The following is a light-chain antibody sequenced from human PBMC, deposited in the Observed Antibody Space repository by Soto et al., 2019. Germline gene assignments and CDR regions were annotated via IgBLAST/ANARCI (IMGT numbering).Light chain of an antibody. J-gene: IGLJ3*02. Sequence: QSVLTQPPSASGTPGQRVTISCSGSSSNIGRNTVNWYQQVPGTAPKVLIYNNNQWTSGVPDRFSGSKSGTAASLAISGLRSEDEADYYCAVWDDSLHGVFGGGTKLTVL. CDR1: SSNIGRNT. V-gene: IGLV1-44*01. CDR3: AVWDDSLHGV. CDR2: NNN.